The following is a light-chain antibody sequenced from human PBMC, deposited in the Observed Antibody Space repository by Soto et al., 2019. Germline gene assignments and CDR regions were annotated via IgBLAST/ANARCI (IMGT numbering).Light chain of an antibody. CDR2: QDS. Sequence: SYELTQPPSVSVSPGQTASITCSGDKLGDKYACWYQQKPGQSPVLVIYQDSKRPSGIPERFSGSTSGNKATLTISGTQAWDEANYYCQAWDSSPVVFGGGTKLTVL. J-gene: IGLJ2*01. CDR1: KLGDKY. CDR3: QAWDSSPVV. V-gene: IGLV3-1*01.